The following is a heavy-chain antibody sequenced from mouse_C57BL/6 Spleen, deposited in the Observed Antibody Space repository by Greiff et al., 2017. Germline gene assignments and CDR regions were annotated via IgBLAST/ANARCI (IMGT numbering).Heavy chain of an antibody. CDR2: INYDGSST. D-gene: IGHD4-1*02. V-gene: IGHV5-16*01. Sequence: EVQLVESEGGLVQPGSSMKLSCTASGFTFSDYYMAWVRQVPEKGLEWVANINYDGSSTYYLDSLKSRFIISRDNAKNTLYLQMSSLKSEDTATYYCARQLVYYYAMGGWGQGASVTVAS. CDR3: ARQLVYYYAMGG. CDR1: GFTFSDYY. J-gene: IGHJ4*01.